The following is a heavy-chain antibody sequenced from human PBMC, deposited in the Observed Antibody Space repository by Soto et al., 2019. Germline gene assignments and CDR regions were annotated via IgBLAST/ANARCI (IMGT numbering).Heavy chain of an antibody. CDR1: GFTFSSYS. D-gene: IGHD2-21*01. CDR2: ISSSSSTI. J-gene: IGHJ6*03. Sequence: GGSLRLSCAASGFTFSSYSMNWVRQAPGKGLEWVSYISSSSSTIYYADSVKGRFTISRDNAKNSLYLQMNSLRAEDTAVYYCARAPYCGGDCYSDYMDVWGKGTTVTVSS. V-gene: IGHV3-48*01. CDR3: ARAPYCGGDCYSDYMDV.